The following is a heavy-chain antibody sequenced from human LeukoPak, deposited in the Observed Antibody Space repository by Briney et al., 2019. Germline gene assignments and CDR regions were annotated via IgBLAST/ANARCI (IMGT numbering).Heavy chain of an antibody. J-gene: IGHJ4*02. D-gene: IGHD1-26*01. Sequence: PGGSLRLSCAASGFTFSGQSMNWVRQAPGKELEWVSSISSGSTYIYYADSLKGRFTISRDNAKNSLYLQMNSLRAEDTAVYYCARDGTPADHDYWGQGTLVTVSS. CDR3: ARDGTPADHDY. CDR2: ISSGSTYI. V-gene: IGHV3-21*01. CDR1: GFTFSGQS.